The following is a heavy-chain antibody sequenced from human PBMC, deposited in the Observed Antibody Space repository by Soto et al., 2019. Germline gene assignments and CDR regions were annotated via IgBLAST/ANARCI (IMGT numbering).Heavy chain of an antibody. Sequence: ASVKVSCKXSGYTLTELSMHWVRQAPGKGLEWMGGFDPEDGETIYAQKFQGRVTMTEDTSTDTAYMELSSLRSEDTAVYYCATDHGIAVAGTNFKPLYYFDYWGQGTLVTVSS. CDR1: GYTLTELS. CDR3: ATDHGIAVAGTNFKPLYYFDY. D-gene: IGHD6-19*01. V-gene: IGHV1-24*01. J-gene: IGHJ4*02. CDR2: FDPEDGET.